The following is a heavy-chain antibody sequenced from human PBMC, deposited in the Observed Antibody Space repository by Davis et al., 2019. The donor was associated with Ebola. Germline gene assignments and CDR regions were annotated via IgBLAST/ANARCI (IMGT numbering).Heavy chain of an antibody. D-gene: IGHD1-26*01. CDR1: GYTFINYA. J-gene: IGHJ4*02. CDR2: INAGNGNT. CDR3: ARGRQWELGSYYFDY. Sequence: AASVKVSCKASGYTFINYAIHWVRQAPGQRLEWMGWINAGNGNTKYSQKFQGRVTITRDTSASTAYMELSSLRSEDTAVYYCARGRQWELGSYYFDYWGQGTLVTVSS. V-gene: IGHV1-3*01.